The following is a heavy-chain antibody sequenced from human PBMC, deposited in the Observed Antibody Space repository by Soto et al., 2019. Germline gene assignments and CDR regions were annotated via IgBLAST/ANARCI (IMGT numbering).Heavy chain of an antibody. D-gene: IGHD5-18*01. V-gene: IGHV4-34*01. CDR1: GGSFSGYY. Sequence: SDTLSLTCAVYGGSFSGYYWSWIRQPPGKGLEWIGEINHSGSTNYNPSLKSRVTISVDTSKNQFSLKLSSVTAADTAVYYCASVVDTAMVTNDYWGQGTLVTVSS. J-gene: IGHJ4*02. CDR2: INHSGST. CDR3: ASVVDTAMVTNDY.